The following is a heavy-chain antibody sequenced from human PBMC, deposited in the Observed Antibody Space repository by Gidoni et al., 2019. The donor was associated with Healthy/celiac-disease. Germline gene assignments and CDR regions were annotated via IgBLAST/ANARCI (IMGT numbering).Heavy chain of an antibody. D-gene: IGHD6-19*01. V-gene: IGHV1-3*01. CDR1: GYTFTSYA. J-gene: IGHJ6*02. Sequence: QVQLVQSGAEVKKPGASVKVSCKASGYTFTSYAMHWVRQAPGQRLEWMGWINAGNGNTKYSQKFQGRVTITRDTSASTAYMELSSLRSEDTAVYYCARAVAGTRYYYYGMDVWGQGTTVTVSS. CDR3: ARAVAGTRYYYYGMDV. CDR2: INAGNGNT.